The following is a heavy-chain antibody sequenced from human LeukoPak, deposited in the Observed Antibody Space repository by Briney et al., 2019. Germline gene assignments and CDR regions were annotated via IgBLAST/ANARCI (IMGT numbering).Heavy chain of an antibody. CDR2: INPNSGGT. Sequence: ASVKVSCKASGYTFTGYYMHWVRQVPGQGLEWMGRINPNSGGTNYAQKFQGRVTMTRDTSISTAYMELSRLRSDDTAVYYCARDQYYYGSGSEGFDPWGQGTLVTVSS. D-gene: IGHD3-10*01. CDR3: ARDQYYYGSGSEGFDP. V-gene: IGHV1-2*06. CDR1: GYTFTGYY. J-gene: IGHJ5*02.